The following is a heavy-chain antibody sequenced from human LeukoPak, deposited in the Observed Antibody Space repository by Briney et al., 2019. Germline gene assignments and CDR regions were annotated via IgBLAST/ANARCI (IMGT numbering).Heavy chain of an antibody. CDR2: MKPDGSEK. V-gene: IGHV3-7*05. D-gene: IGHD3-10*01. J-gene: IGHJ5*02. CDR1: GFTFSNYW. Sequence: GSLRLSCVASGFTFSNYWMTWVRQAPGKGLEWVANMKPDGSEKHFVDSVRGRFTISRDNAKDSLYLQMNSLRAEDTAVYYCVRGSSGTVVRGVAWAWFDPWGQGTLVTVSS. CDR3: VRGSSGTVVRGVAWAWFDP.